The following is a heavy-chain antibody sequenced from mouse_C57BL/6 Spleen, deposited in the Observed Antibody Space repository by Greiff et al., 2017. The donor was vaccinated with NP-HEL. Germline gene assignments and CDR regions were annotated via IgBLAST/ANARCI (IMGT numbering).Heavy chain of an antibody. CDR3: ARDYDSYYAMDY. CDR1: GYTFTDYY. D-gene: IGHD2-4*01. Sequence: VKLQQSGAELVRPGASVKLSCKASGYTFTDYYINWVKQRPGQGLEWIARIYPGSGNTYYNEKFKGKATLTAEKSSSTAYMQLSSLTSEDSAVYFCARDYDSYYAMDYWGQGTSVTVSS. V-gene: IGHV1-76*01. CDR2: IYPGSGNT. J-gene: IGHJ4*01.